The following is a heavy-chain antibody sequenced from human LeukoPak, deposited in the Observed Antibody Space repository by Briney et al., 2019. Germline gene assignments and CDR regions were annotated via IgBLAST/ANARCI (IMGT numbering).Heavy chain of an antibody. V-gene: IGHV1-18*01. D-gene: IGHD2-15*01. CDR2: INTYDHDT. CDR3: VRDYFCSGGTCDDCFDP. CDR1: GYTFTNYG. Sequence: VASVKVSCKASGYTFTNYGISWVRQAPGQGLEWMAWINTYDHDTNYAQKFRGRVTMTTDTSTSTAYMELRSLGSDDTAVYYCVRDYFCSGGTCDDCFDPWGQGTLVTVSS. J-gene: IGHJ5*02.